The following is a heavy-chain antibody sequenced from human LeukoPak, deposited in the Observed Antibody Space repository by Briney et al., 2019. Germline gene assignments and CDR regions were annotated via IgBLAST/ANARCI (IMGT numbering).Heavy chain of an antibody. D-gene: IGHD5-18*01. CDR2: IYPLETT. CDR1: GDSVNSGAYY. CDR3: ARVEWIQLWLRNWFDP. J-gene: IGHJ5*02. Sequence: PSETLSLTCTVSGDSVNSGAYYWSWLRQPAGKEPEWIGRIYPLETTNYNPSLKSRVAISVDTSKNQFSLKLSSVTAADTAVYYCARVEWIQLWLRNWFDPWGQGTLVTVSS. V-gene: IGHV4-61*02.